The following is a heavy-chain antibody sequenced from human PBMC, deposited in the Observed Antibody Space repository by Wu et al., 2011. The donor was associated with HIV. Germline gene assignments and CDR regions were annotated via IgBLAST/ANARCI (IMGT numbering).Heavy chain of an antibody. CDR1: GGTFSSYG. V-gene: IGHV1-69*05. J-gene: IGHJ4*02. CDR2: IIPIFGTA. CDR3: ARGIPYYYDSSGYSSTPYYFDY. Sequence: QLVQSGAEVKKPGSSVKVYCKASGGTFSSYGISWVRQAPGQGPEWMGGIIPIFGTANYAQKFQGRVTITTDESTSTAYMELSSLRSEDTAVYYCARGIPYYYDSSGYSSTPYYFDYWGQGTLVTVSS. D-gene: IGHD3-22*01.